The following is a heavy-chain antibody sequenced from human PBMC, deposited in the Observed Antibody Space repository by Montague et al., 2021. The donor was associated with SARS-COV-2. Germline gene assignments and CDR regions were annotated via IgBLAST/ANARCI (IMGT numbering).Heavy chain of an antibody. D-gene: IGHD1-1*01. CDR2: ISYNGRT. CDR3: TRLALLVAGGIGCFDP. J-gene: IGHJ5*02. V-gene: IGHV4-39*01. Sequence: SETLSLTCSVSGDSISTSTFHWGWIRQSPGKGLEWIGTISYNGRTFYNPSLRSRLTISVDPSENQFSLKLNSVTAADTAVYYCTRLALLVAGGIGCFDPWGQGTLVTVSS. CDR1: GDSISTSTFH.